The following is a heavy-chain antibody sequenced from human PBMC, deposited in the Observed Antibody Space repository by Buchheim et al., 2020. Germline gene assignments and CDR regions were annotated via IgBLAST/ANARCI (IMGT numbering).Heavy chain of an antibody. D-gene: IGHD3-22*01. Sequence: EVQLLESGGGLVQPGGSLRLSCAASGFTFSSYAMSWVRQAPGKGLEWVSATSGSGGSTYYADSVKGRFTISRDNSKNTLYLQMNSVRAEDTAVYYCAKVAHYYDSSGYFYYFDYWGQGTL. V-gene: IGHV3-23*01. J-gene: IGHJ4*02. CDR1: GFTFSSYA. CDR3: AKVAHYYDSSGYFYYFDY. CDR2: TSGSGGST.